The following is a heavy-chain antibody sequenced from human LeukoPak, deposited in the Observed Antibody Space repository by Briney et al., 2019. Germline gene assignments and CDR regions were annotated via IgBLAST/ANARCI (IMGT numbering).Heavy chain of an antibody. CDR1: GFTFSSYA. J-gene: IGHJ3*02. CDR2: ISSSSSYI. Sequence: GGSLRLSCAASGFTFSSYAMSWARQAPGKGLEWVSSISSSSSYIYYADSVKGRFTVSRDNAKSSVYVQMNSLRAEDTAVYYCARGTGTRKAFDIWGQGTMVTVSS. V-gene: IGHV3-21*01. D-gene: IGHD1-14*01. CDR3: ARGTGTRKAFDI.